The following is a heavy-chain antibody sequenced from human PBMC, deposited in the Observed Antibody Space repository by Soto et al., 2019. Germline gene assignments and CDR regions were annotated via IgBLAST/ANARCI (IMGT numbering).Heavy chain of an antibody. V-gene: IGHV4-4*07. CDR1: GGSISSYY. J-gene: IGHJ3*02. CDR3: ARDTSSGWYARPHAFDI. D-gene: IGHD6-19*01. CDR2: IYTSGGT. Sequence: SETLSLTCTVSGGSISSYYWSWIRQPAGKGLEWIGRIYTSGGTNYNPSLKSRVTMSVDTSKNQFSLKLSSVTAADTAVYYCARDTSSGWYARPHAFDIWGQGTMVTVSS.